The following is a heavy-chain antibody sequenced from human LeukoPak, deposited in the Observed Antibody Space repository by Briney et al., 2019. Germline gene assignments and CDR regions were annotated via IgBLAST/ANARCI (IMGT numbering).Heavy chain of an antibody. J-gene: IGHJ6*03. CDR1: GGSISSYY. CDR2: IYYSGST. V-gene: IGHV4-59*08. Sequence: SETLSLTCTVSGGSISSYYWSWIRQPPGKGLEWIGYIYYSGSTNYNPSLKSRVTISVDTSKNQFSLKLSSVTAADTAVYYCGRHYGHSGYYYYMDVWGKGTTVTVSS. CDR3: GRHYGHSGYYYYMDV. D-gene: IGHD5-12*01.